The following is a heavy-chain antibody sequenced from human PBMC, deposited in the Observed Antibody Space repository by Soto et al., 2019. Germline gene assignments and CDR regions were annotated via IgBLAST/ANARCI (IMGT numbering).Heavy chain of an antibody. CDR2: FCYTGST. Sequence: SETLSLTCTVSGGSISGRCWSWVRQSPGKGLEWIGYFCYTGSTNYNPSLKSRVTISVDRSKTQCSLKLTSVTAADTAVYYCAKSFYDRSGYYIIVHWGQGPLVTVSS. CDR1: GGSISGRC. J-gene: IGHJ5*02. CDR3: AKSFYDRSGYYIIVH. V-gene: IGHV4-59*01. D-gene: IGHD3-22*01.